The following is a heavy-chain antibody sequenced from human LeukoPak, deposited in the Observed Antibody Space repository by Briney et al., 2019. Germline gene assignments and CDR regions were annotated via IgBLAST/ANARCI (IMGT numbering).Heavy chain of an antibody. Sequence: SETLSLTCTVSGGSISSGGYWSWIRQHPGKGLEWIGYIYYSGNTYYNPSLKSRVTITEDTSRNQFSLKLSSVTAADTAVYYCARGAVEIDSWGQGTLVTVS. J-gene: IGHJ4*02. V-gene: IGHV4-31*03. CDR3: ARGAVEIDS. CDR1: GGSISSGGY. CDR2: IYYSGNT. D-gene: IGHD6-19*01.